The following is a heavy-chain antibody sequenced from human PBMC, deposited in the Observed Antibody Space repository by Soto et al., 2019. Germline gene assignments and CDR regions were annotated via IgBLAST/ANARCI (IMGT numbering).Heavy chain of an antibody. Sequence: QLLLQESGPGLVKPSETLSLTCSVSGGPIRDSTYYWAWIRQPPGQSLEWIGTIFYAGGTFYTPSLNFRVTLSVDTSKTQFSLKLRSVPAADTAVYYCARQASGYYYGWFDPWGQGTLVTVSS. D-gene: IGHD3-22*01. J-gene: IGHJ5*02. V-gene: IGHV4-39*01. CDR2: IFYAGGT. CDR3: ARQASGYYYGWFDP. CDR1: GGPIRDSTYY.